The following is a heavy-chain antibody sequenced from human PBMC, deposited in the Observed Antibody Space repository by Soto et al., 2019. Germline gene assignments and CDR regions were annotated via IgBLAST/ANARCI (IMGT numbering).Heavy chain of an antibody. CDR3: ARVDFGGNSYYFDY. D-gene: IGHD1-7*01. CDR1: GFTFSDYG. J-gene: IGHJ4*02. V-gene: IGHV3-33*01. CDR2: VWFDGSIQ. Sequence: PGGSLRLSCVASGFTFSDYGIHWVRQAPHKGLEWVAVVWFDGSIQYYGDSVKGRFTISRDNSNNTVDLQMNNLRAEDTAVYYCARVDFGGNSYYFDYWGQGTPVTVSS.